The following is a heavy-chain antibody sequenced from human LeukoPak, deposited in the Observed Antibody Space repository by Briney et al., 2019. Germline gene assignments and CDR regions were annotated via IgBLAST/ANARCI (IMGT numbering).Heavy chain of an antibody. CDR3: AKDATAVPGTVYMDV. V-gene: IGHV3-7*01. CDR1: GFTFGNFW. Sequence: PGGSLRLSCAASGFTFGNFWMSWVRQAPGRGLQWVASMKGDGSHIYYVDSVKGRFTISRDNARNSLYLQMTSLRAEDTALYYCAKDATAVPGTVYMDVWGKGTTVTISS. J-gene: IGHJ6*03. CDR2: MKGDGSHI. D-gene: IGHD2-2*01.